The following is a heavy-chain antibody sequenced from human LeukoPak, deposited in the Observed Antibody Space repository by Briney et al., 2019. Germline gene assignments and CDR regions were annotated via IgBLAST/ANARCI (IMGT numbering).Heavy chain of an antibody. D-gene: IGHD2-15*01. Sequence: GGSLRLSCAASGFTFSSYSMNWIRQAPGKGLEWVSSISSSSSYIYYADSVKGRFTISRDNAKNSLYLQMNSLRAEDTAVYYCARDMTSGGPFDYWGQGTLVTVSS. V-gene: IGHV3-21*01. CDR1: GFTFSSYS. CDR2: ISSSSSYI. J-gene: IGHJ4*02. CDR3: ARDMTSGGPFDY.